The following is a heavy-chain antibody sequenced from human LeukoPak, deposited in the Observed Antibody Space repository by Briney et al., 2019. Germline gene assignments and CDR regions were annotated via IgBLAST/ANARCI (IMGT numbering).Heavy chain of an antibody. D-gene: IGHD3-10*01. CDR2: IYTSGST. J-gene: IGHJ6*03. CDR1: GGSISSGFYY. CDR3: ARHQRGITRYYYYYMDV. V-gene: IGHV4-61*02. Sequence: SETLSLTCTVSGGSISSGFYYWSWIRQPAGKGLEWIGRIYTSGSTNYNPSLKSRVTISVDTSKNQFSLKLSSVTAADTAVYYCARHQRGITRYYYYYMDVWGKGTTVTISS.